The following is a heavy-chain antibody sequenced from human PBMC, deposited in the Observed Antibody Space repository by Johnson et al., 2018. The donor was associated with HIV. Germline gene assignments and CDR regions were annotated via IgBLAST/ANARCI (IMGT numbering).Heavy chain of an antibody. V-gene: IGHV3-53*01. J-gene: IGHJ3*02. Sequence: VQLVESGGGLIQPGGSLRLSCAASGFTVSSIYMNWVRQAPGKGLEWVSVIYSGGNTYYADSVKGRFTISRDNSKNTLYLQMNSLRAEATPLYYCAKLRMATTAFDIWGQGTMVTVSS. CDR2: IYSGGNT. D-gene: IGHD5-24*01. CDR3: AKLRMATTAFDI. CDR1: GFTVSSIY.